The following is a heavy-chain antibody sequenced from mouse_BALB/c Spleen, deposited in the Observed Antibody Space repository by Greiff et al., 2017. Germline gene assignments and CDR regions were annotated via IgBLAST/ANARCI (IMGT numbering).Heavy chain of an antibody. CDR3: ARIYDGYYGSFDY. V-gene: IGHV3-6*02. CDR1: GYSITSGYY. D-gene: IGHD2-3*01. Sequence: LMESGPGLVKPSQSLSLTCSVTGYSITSGYYWNWIRQFPGNKLEWMGYISYDGSNNYNPSLKNRISITRDTSKNQFFLKLNSVTTEDTATYYCARIYDGYYGSFDYWGQGTTLTVSS. CDR2: ISYDGSN. J-gene: IGHJ2*01.